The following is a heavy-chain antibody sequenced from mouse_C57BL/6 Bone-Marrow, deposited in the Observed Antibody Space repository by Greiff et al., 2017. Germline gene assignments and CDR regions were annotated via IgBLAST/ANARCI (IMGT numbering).Heavy chain of an antibody. CDR3: ARNDLVSPYYFDY. V-gene: IGHV1-81*01. J-gene: IGHJ2*01. CDR2: IYPRSGNT. CDR1: GYTFTSYG. D-gene: IGHD2-10*02. Sequence: QVQLQQSGAELARPGASVKLSCKASGYTFTSYGISWVKQRTGQGLEWIGEIYPRSGNTYYNEKFKGKATLTADTSSSTAYMELRSLTSEDSAVYFCARNDLVSPYYFDYGGQGTTLTVSS.